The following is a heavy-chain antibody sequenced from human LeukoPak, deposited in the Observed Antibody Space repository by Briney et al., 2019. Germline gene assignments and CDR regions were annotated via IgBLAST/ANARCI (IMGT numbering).Heavy chain of an antibody. CDR3: ARGLIRITIFGVVEGRNWFDP. J-gene: IGHJ5*02. D-gene: IGHD3-3*01. Sequence: PSETLSLTCTVSGGSISSDNYYWGWVRQPPGKSLEWIGTIYNSGRTYYNPSLKSRVTISVDTSKNRFSLKLSSVTAADTAVYYCARGLIRITIFGVVEGRNWFDPWGQGTLVTVSS. CDR2: IYNSGRT. CDR1: GGSISSDNYY. V-gene: IGHV4-39*07.